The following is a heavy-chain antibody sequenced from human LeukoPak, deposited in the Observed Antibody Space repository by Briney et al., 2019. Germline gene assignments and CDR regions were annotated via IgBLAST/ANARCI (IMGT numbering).Heavy chain of an antibody. CDR3: ASGAGNWKTSKFDY. D-gene: IGHD1-20*01. Sequence: GASVKVSCKASGYTFTGYYMHWVRQAPGQGLEWMGWINPNSGRTIYAQKFQGRVTMTRDTSISTAYMELSRLRSDDTAVYYFASGAGNWKTSKFDYWGQGTLVTVSS. CDR2: INPNSGRT. CDR1: GYTFTGYY. J-gene: IGHJ4*02. V-gene: IGHV1-2*02.